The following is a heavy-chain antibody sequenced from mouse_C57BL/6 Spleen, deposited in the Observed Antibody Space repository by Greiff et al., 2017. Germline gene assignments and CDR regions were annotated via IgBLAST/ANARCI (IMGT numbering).Heavy chain of an antibody. V-gene: IGHV1-50*01. Sequence: HLQQPGAELVKPGASVKLSCKASGYTFTSYWMQWVKQRPGQGLEWIGEIDPSDSYTNYNQKFKGKATLTVDTSSSTAYMQLSSLTSEDSAVYYCARGDGNSFDYWGQGTTLTVSS. D-gene: IGHD2-1*01. J-gene: IGHJ2*01. CDR2: IDPSDSYT. CDR1: GYTFTSYW. CDR3: ARGDGNSFDY.